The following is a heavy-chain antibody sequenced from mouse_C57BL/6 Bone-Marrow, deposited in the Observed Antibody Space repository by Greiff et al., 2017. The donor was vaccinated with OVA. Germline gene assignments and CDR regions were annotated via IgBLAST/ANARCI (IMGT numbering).Heavy chain of an antibody. Sequence: VQLKQSGPELVKPGASVKISCKASGYTFTDYYMNWVKQSPGKSLEWIGDINPNNGGTSYNQKFKGKATLTVDKSSRTAYMELRSLTSEDSAVYYCARHYAMDYWGQGTSVTVSS. CDR1: GYTFTDYY. J-gene: IGHJ4*01. CDR2: INPNNGGT. V-gene: IGHV1-26*01. CDR3: ARHYAMDY.